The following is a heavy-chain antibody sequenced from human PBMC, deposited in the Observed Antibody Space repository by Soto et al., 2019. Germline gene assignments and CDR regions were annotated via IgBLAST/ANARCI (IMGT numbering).Heavy chain of an antibody. Sequence: QVQLVQSGAEVKKPGASVKVSCKASGYTFTSYGICWVRQAPGQGLEWMGWISGYNGNTNYAQNLQGRVTMTTDTSTSTVNMELRSVRSADTAVYYCARRCSSTRCLDLGGRGTLVIVSS. CDR1: GYTFTSYG. J-gene: IGHJ2*01. CDR3: ARRCSSTRCLDL. CDR2: ISGYNGNT. D-gene: IGHD2-2*01. V-gene: IGHV1-18*01.